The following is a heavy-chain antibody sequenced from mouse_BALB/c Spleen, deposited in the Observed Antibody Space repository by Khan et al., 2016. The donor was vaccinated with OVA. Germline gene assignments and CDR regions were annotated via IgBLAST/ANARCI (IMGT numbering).Heavy chain of an antibody. CDR2: INPHIGAT. Sequence: EVELVESGPELVKPGASVKISCKASGYSFTGYFMNWVMQSHGKSLEWIGRINPHIGATFYNQKFKGKATLTVDESSSTAHMELRSLASEDSAVYYCARIYGSDFDYWGQGTTLTVSS. D-gene: IGHD1-1*01. J-gene: IGHJ2*01. CDR3: ARIYGSDFDY. CDR1: GYSFTGYF. V-gene: IGHV1-20*02.